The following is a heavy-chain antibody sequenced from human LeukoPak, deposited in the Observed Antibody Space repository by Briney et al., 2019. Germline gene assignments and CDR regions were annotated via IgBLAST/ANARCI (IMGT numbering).Heavy chain of an antibody. J-gene: IGHJ4*02. CDR1: GFTFSSYA. D-gene: IGHD1-26*01. CDR3: AEAPYVVGASYGDY. V-gene: IGHV3-23*01. CDR2: ISGSGGST. Sequence: GGSLRLSCAASGFTFSSYAMSWVRQAPGKGLEWVSAISGSGGSTYYADSVKGRFTISRDNSKNTLYPQMNSLRAEDTAVYYCAEAPYVVGASYGDYWGQGTLVTVSS.